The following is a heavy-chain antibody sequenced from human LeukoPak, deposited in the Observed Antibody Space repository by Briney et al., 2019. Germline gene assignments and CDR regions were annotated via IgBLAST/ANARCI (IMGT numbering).Heavy chain of an antibody. J-gene: IGHJ6*03. CDR1: GGSISSYY. D-gene: IGHD6-13*01. CDR3: ARHSSSFHYYYYYMDV. CDR2: IYYSGST. Sequence: PSETLSLTCTVSGGSISSYYWSWIRQPPGKGLEWIGYIYYSGSTNYNPSLKSRVTISVDTSKNQFSLKLSSVTAADTAVYYCARHSSSFHYYYYYMDVWGKGTTVTISS. V-gene: IGHV4-59*01.